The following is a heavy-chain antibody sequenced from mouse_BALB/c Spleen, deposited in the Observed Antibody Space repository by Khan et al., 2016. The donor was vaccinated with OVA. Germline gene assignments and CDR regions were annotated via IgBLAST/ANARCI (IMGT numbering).Heavy chain of an antibody. CDR1: GFSITSGYG. CDR2: ISYSGST. D-gene: IGHD1-2*01. CDR3: ARTARINE. Sequence: EVKLLESGPGLVKPSQSLSLTCTVTGFSITSGYGWNWIRQFPGNKLEWMGYISYSGSTYYNPSLKSRISITRDTAKNQFFLQLNSVTTEDTATYYCARTARINEWGQGTTLTVSS. V-gene: IGHV3-2*02. J-gene: IGHJ2*01.